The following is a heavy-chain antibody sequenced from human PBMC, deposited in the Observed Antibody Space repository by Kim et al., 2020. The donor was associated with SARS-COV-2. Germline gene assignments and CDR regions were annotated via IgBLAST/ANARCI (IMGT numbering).Heavy chain of an antibody. CDR3: ARRTVRGAISPIDY. Sequence: ASVKVSCKASGYTFTSYAMNWVRQAPGQGLEWMGWINTNTGNPTYAQGFTGRFVFSLDTSVSTAYLQISSLKAEDTAVYYCARRTVRGAISPIDYWGQGTLVTVSS. V-gene: IGHV7-4-1*02. CDR1: GYTFTSYA. CDR2: INTNTGNP. D-gene: IGHD3-10*01. J-gene: IGHJ4*01.